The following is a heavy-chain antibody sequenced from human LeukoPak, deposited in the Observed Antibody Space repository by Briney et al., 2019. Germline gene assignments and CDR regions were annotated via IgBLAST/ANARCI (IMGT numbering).Heavy chain of an antibody. V-gene: IGHV1-3*01. CDR2: INADNGNT. Sequence: GSVKVSCKASGFTFTNYAMHWVRQAPGQRLEWMAWINADNGNTKYSPKFQGRVTITRDTSASTVYMELSSLTSEDTAVYYCAREWVWFVESRYFSYWGQGTLVTVSS. CDR3: AREWVWFVESRYFSY. CDR1: GFTFTNYA. J-gene: IGHJ4*02. D-gene: IGHD3-10*01.